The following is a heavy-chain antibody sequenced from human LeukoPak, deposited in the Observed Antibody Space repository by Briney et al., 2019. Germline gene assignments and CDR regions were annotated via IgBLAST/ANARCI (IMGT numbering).Heavy chain of an antibody. D-gene: IGHD1-26*01. V-gene: IGHV3-11*04. CDR2: ISGSESTI. Sequence: GGSLRLSCAASGFTFSDYYMNWIRQAPGKGLEGVSYISGSESTIYYADSVKGRFTISRDNAKNSLYLQMNSLRADDTAVYYCARGEWELGHWGQGTLVTVSS. CDR1: GFTFSDYY. CDR3: ARGEWELGH. J-gene: IGHJ4*02.